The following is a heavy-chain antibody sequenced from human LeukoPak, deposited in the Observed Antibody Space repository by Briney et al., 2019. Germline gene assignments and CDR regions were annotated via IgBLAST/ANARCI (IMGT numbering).Heavy chain of an antibody. J-gene: IGHJ6*02. CDR1: GGSISSYY. D-gene: IGHD4-23*01. CDR3: ARGEPSTVRWYYYYGMDV. V-gene: IGHV4-59*01. Sequence: SETLSLTCTVSGGSISSYYWSWIRQPPGKGLEWVGYIYYSGSTNYNPSLKSRVTISVDTSKNQFSLKLSSVTAADTAVYYCARGEPSTVRWYYYYGMDVWGQGTTVTVSS. CDR2: IYYSGST.